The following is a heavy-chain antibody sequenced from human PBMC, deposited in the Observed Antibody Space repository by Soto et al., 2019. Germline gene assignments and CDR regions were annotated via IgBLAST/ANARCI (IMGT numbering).Heavy chain of an antibody. D-gene: IGHD6-13*01. J-gene: IGHJ4*02. CDR2: IHYSGTT. Sequence: PSETLSLTCTVSGGSMRNYFWTWIRQPPGKGLEWIGYIHYSGTTSFFPSYNPSLRSRVTISEDTSKNQFSLKLLSVTTADTAVYFCAAGEASSRNLAPYYLEFWGQGTLVTVSS. CDR1: GGSMRNYF. CDR3: AAGEASSRNLAPYYLEF. V-gene: IGHV4-59*01.